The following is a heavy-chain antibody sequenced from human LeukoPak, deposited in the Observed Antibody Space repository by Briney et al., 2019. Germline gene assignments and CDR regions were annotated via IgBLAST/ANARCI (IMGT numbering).Heavy chain of an antibody. CDR2: ISYDGSNK. CDR3: ARGPDYDILADYFDY. J-gene: IGHJ4*02. Sequence: PGGSLRLSCAASGFTFSSYAMSWVRQAPGKGLEWVAVISYDGSNKFYADSVRGRFTISRDNSKNTLFLQMNSLRPEDTAVYYCARGPDYDILADYFDYWGQGTLVTVSS. V-gene: IGHV3-30*04. CDR1: GFTFSSYA. D-gene: IGHD3-9*01.